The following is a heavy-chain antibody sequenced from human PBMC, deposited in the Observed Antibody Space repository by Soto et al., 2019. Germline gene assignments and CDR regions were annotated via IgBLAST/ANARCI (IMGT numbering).Heavy chain of an antibody. D-gene: IGHD3-16*01. CDR2: IYWDDDK. Sequence: QITLKESGPTLVKPTQTLTLTCTFSGFSLTTRGVGVGWIRQPPGKALECLALIYWDDDKRYSPSLQSRLSIPKDTSKNQVVLTMTNADPVDTATYYCAHIPNYYQYDWFDPWGQGTLVSVSS. CDR3: AHIPNYYQYDWFDP. CDR1: GFSLTTRGVG. V-gene: IGHV2-5*02. J-gene: IGHJ5*02.